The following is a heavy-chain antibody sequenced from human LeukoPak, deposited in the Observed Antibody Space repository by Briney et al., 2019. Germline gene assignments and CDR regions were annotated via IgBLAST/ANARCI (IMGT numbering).Heavy chain of an antibody. CDR1: GGSFSGYY. V-gene: IGHV4-34*01. D-gene: IGHD4-23*01. Sequence: SETLSLTCAVYGGSFSGYYWSWIRQPPGKGLEWIGEINHSGSTNYNPSLKSRVTISVDTSKNQFSLKLSSVTAADTAVYYCARGRSNRYGGYYYYMDVWGKGTTVTVSS. CDR2: INHSGST. J-gene: IGHJ6*03. CDR3: ARGRSNRYGGYYYYMDV.